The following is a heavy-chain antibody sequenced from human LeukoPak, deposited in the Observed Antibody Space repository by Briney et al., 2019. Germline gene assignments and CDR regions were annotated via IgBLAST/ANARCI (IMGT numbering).Heavy chain of an antibody. CDR1: GITVSTNY. D-gene: IGHD6-13*01. J-gene: IGHJ4*02. CDR2: ISYDGSNK. CDR3: ASQYSSSWYFDY. Sequence: GGSLRLSCEASGITVSTNYMSWVRQAPGKGLEWVAVISYDGSNKYYADSVKGRFTISRDNSKNTLYLQMNSLRAEDTAVYYCASQYSSSWYFDYWGQGTLVTVSS. V-gene: IGHV3-30-3*01.